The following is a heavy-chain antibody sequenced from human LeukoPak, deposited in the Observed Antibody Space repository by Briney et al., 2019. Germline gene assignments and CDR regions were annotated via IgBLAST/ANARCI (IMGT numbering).Heavy chain of an antibody. Sequence: GGSLRLSCEASGVTFSSYVMSWVRQAPGKGPEWVSGISGSGGGTYYADSVKGRFTISRDNSKNTLYLQMNSLRAEDTAVYYCAKDFGDGYNPLPIDYWGQGTLVTVSS. CDR2: ISGSGGGT. CDR1: GVTFSSYV. D-gene: IGHD3-3*01. V-gene: IGHV3-23*01. J-gene: IGHJ4*02. CDR3: AKDFGDGYNPLPIDY.